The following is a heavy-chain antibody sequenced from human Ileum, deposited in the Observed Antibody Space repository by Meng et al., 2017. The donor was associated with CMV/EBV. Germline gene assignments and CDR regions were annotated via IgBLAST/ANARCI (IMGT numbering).Heavy chain of an antibody. CDR1: LTYSDAW. Sequence: LTYSDAWMNWVRQAPGKGLEWVGRIKSKADGGTADCAAPAKGRFTISRDDSKNTLSLQMNSLKTEDTAVYYCTTGAYGSGSYPFEHWGQGTLVTVSS. J-gene: IGHJ4*02. CDR2: IKSKADGGTA. D-gene: IGHD3-10*01. CDR3: TTGAYGSGSYPFEH. V-gene: IGHV3-15*01.